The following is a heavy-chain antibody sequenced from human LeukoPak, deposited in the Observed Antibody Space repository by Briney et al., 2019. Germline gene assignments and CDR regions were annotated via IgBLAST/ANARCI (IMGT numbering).Heavy chain of an antibody. J-gene: IGHJ5*02. Sequence: GGSLRLSCAASGFTVSSNYMSWVRQAPGKGLEWVAFIRYDGSNKYYADSVKGRFTISRDNSKNTLYLQMNSLRAEDTAVYYCAKVAAAAGSGEGNWFDPWGQGTLVTVSS. CDR1: GFTVSSNY. CDR3: AKVAAAAGSGEGNWFDP. V-gene: IGHV3-30*02. D-gene: IGHD6-13*01. CDR2: IRYDGSNK.